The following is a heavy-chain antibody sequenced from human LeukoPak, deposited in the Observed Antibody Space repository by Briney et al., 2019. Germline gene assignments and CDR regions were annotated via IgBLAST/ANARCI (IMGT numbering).Heavy chain of an antibody. Sequence: GGSLRLSCAASGFTFSAYAVIWVRQAPGKGLEWVSAISASGDYTHYTDSVKGRFDISRDNSKNTVYLQMSSLRAEDAALYYCAKDPNGDYAGAFDSWGQGTTVIVSS. CDR2: ISASGDYT. V-gene: IGHV3-23*01. J-gene: IGHJ3*02. CDR3: AKDPNGDYAGAFDS. D-gene: IGHD4-17*01. CDR1: GFTFSAYA.